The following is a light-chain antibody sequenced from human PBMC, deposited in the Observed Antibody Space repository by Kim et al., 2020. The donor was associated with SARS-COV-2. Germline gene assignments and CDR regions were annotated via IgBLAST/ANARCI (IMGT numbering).Light chain of an antibody. V-gene: IGLV2-14*03. CDR1: SSGVGGYNY. Sequence: GQSITITCTGTSSGVGGYNYVSWYQQHPGKAPKLRIYDVSNRPSGVSNRFSGSKSGNTTSLTISGLQGEDEADDYCSSYTSSSTWVFGGGTKVTVL. J-gene: IGLJ3*02. CDR3: SSYTSSSTWV. CDR2: DVS.